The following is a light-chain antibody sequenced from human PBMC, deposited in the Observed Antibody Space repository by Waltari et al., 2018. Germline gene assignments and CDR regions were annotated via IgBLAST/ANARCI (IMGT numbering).Light chain of an antibody. J-gene: IGKJ1*01. CDR3: QHYVRLPVT. V-gene: IGKV3-20*01. CDR1: QSVGRS. Sequence: EIVLTQSTGTLSLSPGERATLSCRASQSVGRSLAWYQQKPGQAPRLLIYGASNRATGIPDRFSGSGSGTDFSLTISRLEPEDFSVYYCQHYVRLPVTFGQGTRVEIK. CDR2: GAS.